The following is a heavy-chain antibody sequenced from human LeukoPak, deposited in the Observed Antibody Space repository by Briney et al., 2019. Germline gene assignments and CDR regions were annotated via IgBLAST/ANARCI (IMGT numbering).Heavy chain of an antibody. J-gene: IGHJ3*02. D-gene: IGHD3-3*01. V-gene: IGHV4-39*07. Sequence: SETLSLTCTVSGGSISSSSYYWGWIRQPPGKGLEWIGSIYYSGSTYYNPSLKSRVTISVDTSKNQFSLKLSSVTAADTAVYYCASGRGITIFGVVIADAFDIWGQGTMVTVSS. CDR3: ASGRGITIFGVVIADAFDI. CDR2: IYYSGST. CDR1: GGSISSSSYY.